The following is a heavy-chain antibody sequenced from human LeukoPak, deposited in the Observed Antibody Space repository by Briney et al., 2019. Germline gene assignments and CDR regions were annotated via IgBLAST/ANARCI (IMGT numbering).Heavy chain of an antibody. V-gene: IGHV1-18*01. CDR1: GYTFTIYG. D-gene: IGHD2-21*02. Sequence: GASVTVSYKASGYTFTIYGISWVGQAPGQGIERMGWISAYNGNTNYAQKLQGRVTMTTDTSTSTAYMELRSLRSDDTAVYYCARGHIVVVTAWFDPWGQGTLVTVSS. CDR3: ARGHIVVVTAWFDP. CDR2: ISAYNGNT. J-gene: IGHJ5*02.